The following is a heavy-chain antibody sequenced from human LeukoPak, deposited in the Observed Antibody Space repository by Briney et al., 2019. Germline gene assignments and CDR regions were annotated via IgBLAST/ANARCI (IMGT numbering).Heavy chain of an antibody. D-gene: IGHD2-15*01. Sequence: EPGGSLRLSCAASGFTFSRYGIHWVRQAPGKGLEWVAVISHDGSNNYYADSVKGRFTISRDDSKNTLYLQMISLRAEDTAVYYCAKDTCSGGSCYYYYGMDVRGQGTTVTVSS. CDR1: GFTFSRYG. CDR2: ISHDGSNN. CDR3: AKDTCSGGSCYYYYGMDV. J-gene: IGHJ6*02. V-gene: IGHV3-30*18.